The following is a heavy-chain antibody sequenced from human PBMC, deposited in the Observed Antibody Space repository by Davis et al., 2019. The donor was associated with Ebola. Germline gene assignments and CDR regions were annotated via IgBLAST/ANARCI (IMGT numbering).Heavy chain of an antibody. Sequence: PSETLSLTCAISGDSVSSGGWNWIRQSPSIGLEWLGRTYYSSKWYNDYAVSVKSRITINPDTSKNQFSLHLTSVTPEDTALYFCARGWLRRGLDAWGEGTAVTVSS. J-gene: IGHJ6*04. CDR1: GDSVSSGG. CDR2: TYYSSKWYN. V-gene: IGHV6-1*01. CDR3: ARGWLRRGLDA. D-gene: IGHD3-10*01.